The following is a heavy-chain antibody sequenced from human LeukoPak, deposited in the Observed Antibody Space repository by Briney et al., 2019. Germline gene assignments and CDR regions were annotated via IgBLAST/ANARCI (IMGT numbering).Heavy chain of an antibody. CDR1: GYTFTSYG. J-gene: IGHJ3*02. CDR3: AREGRYYDSSGHDAFDI. CDR2: ISAYNGNT. Sequence: VASVKVSCKGSGYTFTSYGISWVRQAPGQGLEWMGWISAYNGNTNYAQKLQGRVTMTTDTSTSTAYMELRSPRSDDTAVYYCAREGRYYDSSGHDAFDIWGQGTMVTVSS. D-gene: IGHD3-22*01. V-gene: IGHV1-18*01.